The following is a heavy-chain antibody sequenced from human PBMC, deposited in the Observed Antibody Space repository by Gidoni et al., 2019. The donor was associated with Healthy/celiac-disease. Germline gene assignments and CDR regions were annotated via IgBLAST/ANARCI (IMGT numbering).Heavy chain of an antibody. V-gene: IGHV3-21*01. D-gene: IGHD1-1*01. CDR1: GFTLRSYS. CDR2: ISSGSGYI. CDR3: ARDLRTGTTEDVPFDY. J-gene: IGHJ4*02. Sequence: EVQLVESGGGLVKPGGSLTLPCAASGFTLRSYSMNWVRQVPGKGLEWVSSISSGSGYIYYADSVKGRFTITRDNDKNSLYLQMNSLRAEDTAVYYCARDLRTGTTEDVPFDYWGQGTLVTVSS.